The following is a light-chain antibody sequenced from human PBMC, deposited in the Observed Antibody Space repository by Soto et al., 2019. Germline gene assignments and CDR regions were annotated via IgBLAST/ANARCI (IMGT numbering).Light chain of an antibody. V-gene: IGLV1-47*01. J-gene: IGLJ2*01. Sequence: QSVLTQPPSASGTPGQRVTISCSGSSSNIGSNYVFSYQHLPGTAPKLLIYRNNQRPSGVPDRFSGSKSGTSASLAISGRRSEDETDYYCAAWDDSLSGVVFGGGTKVTVL. CDR1: SSNIGSNY. CDR3: AAWDDSLSGVV. CDR2: RNN.